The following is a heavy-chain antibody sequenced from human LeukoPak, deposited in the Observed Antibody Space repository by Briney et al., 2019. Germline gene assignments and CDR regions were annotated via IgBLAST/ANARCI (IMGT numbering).Heavy chain of an antibody. D-gene: IGHD3-10*01. CDR2: ISAHNGNT. V-gene: IGHV1-18*01. CDR1: GYTFTTYD. CDR3: ARDFYYGSGSYGTDFDY. J-gene: IGHJ4*02. Sequence: ASVKVSCKTSGYTFTTYDITWVRQAPGQGLEWMGWISAHNGNTHYAQKVQGRVTMTTDTSTSTAYMELRSLRSDDTAVYYCARDFYYGSGSYGTDFDYWGQGTLLTVSS.